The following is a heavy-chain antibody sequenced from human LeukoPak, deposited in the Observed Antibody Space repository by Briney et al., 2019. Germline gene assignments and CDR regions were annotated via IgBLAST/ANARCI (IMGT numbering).Heavy chain of an antibody. V-gene: IGHV5-51*01. CDR3: ARRLPPFYDFWSGYLKANNWFDP. J-gene: IGHJ5*02. Sequence: SGESLKISCKGSGYSFTSYWIGWVRQMPGKGLEWMGIIYPGDSDTRYSPSFQGQVTISADKSISTAYLQWSSLKASDTAMYYCARRLPPFYDFWSGYLKANNWFDPWGQGTLVTVSS. CDR1: GYSFTSYW. D-gene: IGHD3-3*01. CDR2: IYPGDSDT.